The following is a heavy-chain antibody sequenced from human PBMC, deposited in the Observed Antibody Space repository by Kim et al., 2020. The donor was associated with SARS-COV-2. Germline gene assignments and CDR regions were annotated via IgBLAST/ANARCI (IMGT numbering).Heavy chain of an antibody. V-gene: IGHV1-3*01. J-gene: IGHJ4*02. CDR3: ARGGDGSGSYNY. Sequence: KYSQKFQGRVTITRDTSARPAYMELSSLRSEDTAVYYCARGGDGSGSYNYWGQGTLVTVSS. D-gene: IGHD3-10*01.